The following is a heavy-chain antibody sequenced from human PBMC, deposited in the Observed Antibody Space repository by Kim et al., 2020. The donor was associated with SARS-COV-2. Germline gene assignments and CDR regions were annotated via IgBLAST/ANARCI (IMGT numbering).Heavy chain of an antibody. CDR1: GGSFSGYY. V-gene: IGHV4-34*01. CDR2: INHSGSP. Sequence: SDTLSLTCAVYGGSFSGYYWSWIRQPPGKGLEWIGEINHSGSPNYNPSLKSRVTISVDTTKNQFSLKLSSVTAADTAVYYCARGPGYSSSWYRARNWFDP. CDR3: ARGPGYSSSWYRARNWFDP. J-gene: IGHJ5*02. D-gene: IGHD6-13*01.